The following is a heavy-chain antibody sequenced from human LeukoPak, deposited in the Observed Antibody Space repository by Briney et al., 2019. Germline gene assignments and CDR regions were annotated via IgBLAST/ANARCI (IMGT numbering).Heavy chain of an antibody. Sequence: PGGSLRLSCAVSGFRVSDYCLSWVRQAPGKGLEWVGLIRDSGEAFYADFARGRFAISRDESENTLYLQMNSLRVEDTAVYFCARDRAANQDWVEFDPWGQGTPVIVSS. D-gene: IGHD3/OR15-3a*01. CDR2: IRDSGEA. J-gene: IGHJ5*02. CDR3: ARDRAANQDWVEFDP. V-gene: IGHV3-66*03. CDR1: GFRVSDYC.